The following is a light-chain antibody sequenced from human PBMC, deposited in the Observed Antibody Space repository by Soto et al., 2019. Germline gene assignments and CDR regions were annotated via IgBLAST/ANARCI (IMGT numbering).Light chain of an antibody. CDR1: QSVSSN. CDR3: QQYYHWPWT. CDR2: DAS. V-gene: IGKV3-15*01. J-gene: IGKJ1*01. Sequence: EIVMTQSPATLSASPGERATLSCRASQSVSSNLAWYQQKPGQAPRLLIYDASSRATGIPARFSGSGSGTDFTLTISSLQSEDFAVYYCQQYYHWPWTFGQGTKV.